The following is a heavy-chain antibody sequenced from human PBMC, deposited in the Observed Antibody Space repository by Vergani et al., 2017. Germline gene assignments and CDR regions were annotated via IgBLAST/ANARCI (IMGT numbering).Heavy chain of an antibody. CDR1: GFTFSNYA. Sequence: EVQLLESGGGLVQPGGSLRLSCAASGFTFSNYAMSWVRPAPGNGLEWVSAISGIGNRTYDADSVKGRFTISRDNSKNTLYLQMNSLRAEDTAVYYCAKDLITIFGVHGVFDIWGQGTMVTVSS. D-gene: IGHD3-3*01. CDR3: AKDLITIFGVHGVFDI. CDR2: ISGIGNRT. V-gene: IGHV3-23*01. J-gene: IGHJ3*02.